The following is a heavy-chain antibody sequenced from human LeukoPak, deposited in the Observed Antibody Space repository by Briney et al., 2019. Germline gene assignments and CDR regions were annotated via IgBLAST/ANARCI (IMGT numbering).Heavy chain of an antibody. D-gene: IGHD6-13*01. J-gene: IGHJ4*02. CDR2: INHSGST. V-gene: IGHV4-34*01. CDR1: GGSFSGYY. CDR3: ASPFPTRRSSSRDY. Sequence: PSETLSLTCAVYGGSFSGYYWSWIRQPPGKGLEWIGEINHSGSTNYNPSLKSRVTISVDTSKNQFSLKLSSVTAADTAVYYCASPFPTRRSSSRDYWGQGTLVTVSS.